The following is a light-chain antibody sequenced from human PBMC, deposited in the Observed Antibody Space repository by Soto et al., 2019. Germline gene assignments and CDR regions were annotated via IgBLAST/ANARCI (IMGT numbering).Light chain of an antibody. CDR2: RTS. J-gene: IGKJ4*01. CDR3: QQYNNWPRAT. Sequence: EIVMTQSPATLSVSPGERATLSCRASQSISSNLAWYQQKPGQAPRLLMFRTSSRATGFPAMFSGSGSGTEFNLTISSLQSDDCGVYYCQQYNNWPRATFGGGTKVEIK. V-gene: IGKV3-15*01. CDR1: QSISSN.